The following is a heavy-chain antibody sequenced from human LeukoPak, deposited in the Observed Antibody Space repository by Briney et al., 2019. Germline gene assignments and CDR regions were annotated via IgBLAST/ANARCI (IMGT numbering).Heavy chain of an antibody. CDR1: GGSISSGDYY. Sequence: SETLSLTCTVSGGSISSGDYYWSWIRQPPGKGLEWIGYIYYSGSTYYNPSLKSRVTISVDTSKNQFSLKLSSVTAADTAVYYCAREFGGEVPAAIREAQIDYWGQGTLVTVSS. D-gene: IGHD2-2*01. CDR3: AREFGGEVPAAIREAQIDY. V-gene: IGHV4-30-4*01. CDR2: IYYSGST. J-gene: IGHJ4*02.